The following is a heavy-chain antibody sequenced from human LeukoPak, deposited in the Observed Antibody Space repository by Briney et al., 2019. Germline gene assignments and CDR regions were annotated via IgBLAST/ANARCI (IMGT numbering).Heavy chain of an antibody. CDR1: GYTFTSYG. V-gene: IGHV1-2*02. Sequence: ASVKVSCKASGYTFTSYGISWVRQAPGQGLEWMGWINPNSGGTNYAQKFQGRVTMTRDTSISTAYMELSRLRSDDTAVYYCARGFLVVVPAAIGYWGQGTLVTVSS. D-gene: IGHD2-2*01. CDR3: ARGFLVVVPAAIGY. J-gene: IGHJ4*02. CDR2: INPNSGGT.